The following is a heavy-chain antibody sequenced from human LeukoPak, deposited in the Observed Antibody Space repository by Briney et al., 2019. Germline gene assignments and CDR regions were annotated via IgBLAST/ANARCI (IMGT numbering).Heavy chain of an antibody. CDR1: GFTFSSYD. V-gene: IGHV3-13*01. CDR3: ARVGHYYYGMDV. J-gene: IGHJ6*02. Sequence: GGSPRLSCAASGFTFSSYDMHWVRQATGKGLEWVSAIGTAGDTYYPGSVKGRFTISRENAKNSLYLQMNSLRAGDTAVYYCARVGHYYYGMDVWGQGTTVTVSS. CDR2: IGTAGDT.